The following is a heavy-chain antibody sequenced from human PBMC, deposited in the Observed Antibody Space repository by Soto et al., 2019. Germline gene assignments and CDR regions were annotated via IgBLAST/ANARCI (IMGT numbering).Heavy chain of an antibody. CDR3: ASPKSSGRPFDY. Sequence: QVQLVESGGGVVQPGRSLRLSCAASGFTFSSYAMHWIRQAPGKGLEWVAVISYDGSNKYYADSVKGRFTISRDNSKNTLYLQMNSLRAEDTAVYYCASPKSSGRPFDYWGQGTLVTVSS. CDR2: ISYDGSNK. D-gene: IGHD6-19*01. CDR1: GFTFSSYA. V-gene: IGHV3-30-3*01. J-gene: IGHJ4*02.